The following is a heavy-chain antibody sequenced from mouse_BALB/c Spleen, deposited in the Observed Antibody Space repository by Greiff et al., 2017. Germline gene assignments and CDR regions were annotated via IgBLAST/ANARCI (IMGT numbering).Heavy chain of an antibody. D-gene: IGHD1-1*01. J-gene: IGHJ1*01. CDR3: ARPNPTYYYGSSYWYFDV. V-gene: IGHV5-12-1*01. Sequence: EVKLMESGGGLVKPGGSLKLSCAASGFAFSSYDMSWVRQTPEKRLEWVAYISSGGGSTYYPDTVKGRFTISRDNAKNTLYLQMSSLKSEDTAMYYCARPNPTYYYGSSYWYFDVWGAGTTVTVSS. CDR2: ISSGGGST. CDR1: GFAFSSYD.